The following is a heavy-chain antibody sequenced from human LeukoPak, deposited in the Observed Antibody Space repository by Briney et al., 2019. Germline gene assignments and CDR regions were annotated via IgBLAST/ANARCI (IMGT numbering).Heavy chain of an antibody. D-gene: IGHD4-11*01. V-gene: IGHV4-39*01. CDR2: IYYSGST. J-gene: IGHJ4*02. Sequence: SETLSLTCTVSGGSISSSSYYWGWIRQPPGKGLEWIGSIYYSGSTYYNPSLKSRVTISVDTSKNQFSLKLSSVTAADTAVYYYAARRTTGEDWGQGTLVTVSS. CDR3: AARRTTGED. CDR1: GGSISSSSYY.